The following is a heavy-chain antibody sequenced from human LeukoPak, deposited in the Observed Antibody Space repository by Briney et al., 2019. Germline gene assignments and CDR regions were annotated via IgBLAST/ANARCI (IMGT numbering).Heavy chain of an antibody. Sequence: GGSLRLSCAASGFTFSSYAMHWVRQAPGKGLEWVAVISYDGSNKYYADSVKGRFTISRDNSKNTLYLQMNSLRADDTAVYYCARDPIYGDRGGYFDYWGQGTLVTVSS. V-gene: IGHV3-30-3*01. J-gene: IGHJ4*02. CDR3: ARDPIYGDRGGYFDY. D-gene: IGHD4-17*01. CDR1: GFTFSSYA. CDR2: ISYDGSNK.